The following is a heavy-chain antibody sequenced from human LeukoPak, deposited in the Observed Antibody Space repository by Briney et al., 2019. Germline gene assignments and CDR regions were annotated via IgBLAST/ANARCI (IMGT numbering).Heavy chain of an antibody. CDR1: GGSFSGYY. D-gene: IGHD6-13*01. CDR3: ATTRIAATGTWYYYMDV. Sequence: PSETLSLTCVVYGGSFSGYYWSWIRQPPGKGLEWIGEINHSGSTNYNPSPKSRVTISIDTSKNQFSLKLSSVTAADTAVYYCATTRIAATGTWYYYMDVWGKGTTVTASS. CDR2: INHSGST. J-gene: IGHJ6*03. V-gene: IGHV4-34*01.